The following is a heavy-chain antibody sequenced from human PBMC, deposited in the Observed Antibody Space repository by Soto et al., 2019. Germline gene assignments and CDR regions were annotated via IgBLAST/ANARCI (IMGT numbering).Heavy chain of an antibody. V-gene: IGHV3-48*01. CDR2: ISRSSTTI. CDR3: AGPYCSGGSCYDGSPFYFDF. J-gene: IGHJ4*02. Sequence: GGSLRLSCAASGFTFNTYSMNWVRQAPGKGLEWVSYISRSSTTIYYADSVKGRFTISRDNAKNSLYLQMNSLRAEDTAVYYCAGPYCSGGSCYDGSPFYFDFWGQGTLVTVSS. D-gene: IGHD2-15*01. CDR1: GFTFNTYS.